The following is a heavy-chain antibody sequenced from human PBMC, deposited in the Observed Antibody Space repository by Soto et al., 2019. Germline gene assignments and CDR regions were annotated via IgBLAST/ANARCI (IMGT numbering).Heavy chain of an antibody. Sequence: SETLSLTGIVCGSSLSPYYCTWIRQPPGKGLEWLGNVYYRGTTNYDPSLKSRITMSVDMSKNYCSLKLTSVTAADTAVYFCARVGGYYGDYPNFDYWGQGVLVTVSS. CDR2: VYYRGTT. CDR1: GSSLSPYY. V-gene: IGHV4-59*01. D-gene: IGHD4-17*01. J-gene: IGHJ4*02. CDR3: ARVGGYYGDYPNFDY.